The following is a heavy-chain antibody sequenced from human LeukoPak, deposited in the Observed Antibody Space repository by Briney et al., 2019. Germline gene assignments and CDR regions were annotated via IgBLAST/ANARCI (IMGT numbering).Heavy chain of an antibody. CDR3: ARHVTEYSGSYYYLDY. CDR1: GGSISSSTYY. J-gene: IGHJ4*02. Sequence: PSETLSLTCTVPGGSISSSTYYWGWIRQPPGKGLEWIVTIYYSGSTYYNPSLKSRVTISVDTSKNQFFLNLSSVTAADTAVYYCARHVTEYSGSYYYLDYWGQGTLVTVSS. CDR2: IYYSGST. V-gene: IGHV4-39*01. D-gene: IGHD1-26*01.